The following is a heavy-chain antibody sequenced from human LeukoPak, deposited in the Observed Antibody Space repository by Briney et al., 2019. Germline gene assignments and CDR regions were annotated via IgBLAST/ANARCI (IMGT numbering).Heavy chain of an antibody. Sequence: ASVKVSCKASGYTFTSYAMHWVRQAPGQRLEWMGWINAGNGNTKYSQKFQGRVTITRDTSASTAYMELRSLTSDDTAVYYCARDPYGPGSYPMWLYWGQGTLVTVSS. J-gene: IGHJ4*02. CDR2: INAGNGNT. CDR1: GYTFTSYA. D-gene: IGHD3-10*01. V-gene: IGHV1-3*01. CDR3: ARDPYGPGSYPMWLY.